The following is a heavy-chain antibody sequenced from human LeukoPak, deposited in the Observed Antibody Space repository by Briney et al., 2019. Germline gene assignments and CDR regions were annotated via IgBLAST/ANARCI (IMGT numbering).Heavy chain of an antibody. CDR2: MNPNSGNT. Sequence: ASVKVSCKASGYTFTSCDINWVRLAAGQGLGWMGWMNPNSGNTGYAQKFQGRVTMTRNTSISTAYMELSSLSSEDTAVYYCARGLSERNHVVVGVANRGGNWFDPWGQGTLVTVSS. J-gene: IGHJ5*02. CDR1: GYTFTSCD. CDR3: ARGLSERNHVVVGVANRGGNWFDP. D-gene: IGHD2-15*01. V-gene: IGHV1-8*01.